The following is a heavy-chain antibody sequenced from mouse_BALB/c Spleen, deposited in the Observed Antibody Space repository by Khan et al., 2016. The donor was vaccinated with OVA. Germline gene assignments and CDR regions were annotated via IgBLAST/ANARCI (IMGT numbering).Heavy chain of an antibody. CDR1: GYSFTSYY. CDR3: TRHGYVAWFTY. V-gene: IGHV1S135*01. CDR2: IDPFSGGS. Sequence: EVLLQQSGPELMKPGASVKISCKASGYSFTSYYIHWVMQRHGESLEWIGYIDPFSGGSTYNQKFKVKATLTVDKSSSTAYIHLSNLTSEDSAVYYCTRHGYVAWFTYWGQGTLVTVSA. D-gene: IGHD2-2*01. J-gene: IGHJ3*01.